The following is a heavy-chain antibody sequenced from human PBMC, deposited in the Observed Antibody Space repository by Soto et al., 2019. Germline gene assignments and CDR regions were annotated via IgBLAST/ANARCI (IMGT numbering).Heavy chain of an antibody. V-gene: IGHV1-69*13. CDR2: IIPIFGTA. CDR3: ATCSGGSCYSRYYYYYGMDV. CDR1: GGTFSSYA. J-gene: IGHJ6*02. Sequence: SVKVSCTASGGTFSSYAISWVRRAPGQGLEWMGGIIPIFGTANYAQKFQGRVTITADESTSTAYMELSSLRSEDTAVYYCATCSGGSCYSRYYYYYGMDVWGQGTTVTVSS. D-gene: IGHD2-15*01.